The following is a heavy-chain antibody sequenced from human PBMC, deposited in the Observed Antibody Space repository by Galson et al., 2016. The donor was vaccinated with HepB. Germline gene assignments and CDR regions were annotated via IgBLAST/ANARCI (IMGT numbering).Heavy chain of an antibody. CDR1: GGSISTTNW. D-gene: IGHD2/OR15-2a*01. Sequence: SETLSLTCAVSGGSISTTNWWSWVRQPPGKGLEWIGEIYHGGNTNYNPSLPSLKSRVTMSVDKSKNQFSLKLSSVTAADTAVYYCARFYLGSRQFYFDFWGQGILVTVSS. V-gene: IGHV4-4*02. CDR2: IYHGGNT. J-gene: IGHJ4*02. CDR3: ARFYLGSRQFYFDF.